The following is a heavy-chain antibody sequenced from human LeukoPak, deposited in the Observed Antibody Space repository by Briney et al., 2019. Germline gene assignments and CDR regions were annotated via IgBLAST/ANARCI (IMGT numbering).Heavy chain of an antibody. Sequence: GGSLRLSCAASGFIFSSFAMTWVRQAPGKGLEWVSTLSGSGDETFNADSVRGRFTISRDNSRNTLYLQLNSLRAEDTAVYYCARSTRRDTEVALAEYFQHWGQGTLVTVSS. CDR1: GFIFSSFA. CDR2: LSGSGDET. CDR3: ARSTRRDTEVALAEYFQH. J-gene: IGHJ1*01. V-gene: IGHV3-23*01. D-gene: IGHD5-18*01.